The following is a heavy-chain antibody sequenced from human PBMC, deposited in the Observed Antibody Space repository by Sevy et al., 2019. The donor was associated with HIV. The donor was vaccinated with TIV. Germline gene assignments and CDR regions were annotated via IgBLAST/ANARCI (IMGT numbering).Heavy chain of an antibody. J-gene: IGHJ5*02. V-gene: IGHV4-34*01. CDR1: GGSFSGYY. Sequence: SETLSLTCAVYGGSFSGYYWSWIRQPPGKGLEWIGKINHSGSTNYNPSLKSRVTIPVDTSKNQFSLKLSSLTAADTAVYYCARVDYYGSGSYNWFDPWGQGTLVTVSS. CDR2: INHSGST. CDR3: ARVDYYGSGSYNWFDP. D-gene: IGHD3-10*01.